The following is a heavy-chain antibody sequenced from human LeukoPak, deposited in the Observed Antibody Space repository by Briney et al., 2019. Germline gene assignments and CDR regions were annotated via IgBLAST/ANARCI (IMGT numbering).Heavy chain of an antibody. CDR1: GGPISSSSYY. CDR2: IYYSGST. CDR3: ARLLDSSGPGDY. Sequence: SETLSLTCTVSGGPISSSSYYWGWIRQPPGKGLEWIGSIYYSGSTYYNPSLKSRVTISVDTSKNQFSLKLSSVTAADTAVYYCARLLDSSGPGDYWGQGTLVTVSS. J-gene: IGHJ4*02. D-gene: IGHD3-22*01. V-gene: IGHV4-39*01.